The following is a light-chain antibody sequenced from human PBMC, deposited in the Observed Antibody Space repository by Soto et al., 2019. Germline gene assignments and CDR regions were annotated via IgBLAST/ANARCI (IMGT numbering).Light chain of an antibody. J-gene: IGKJ1*01. CDR1: QGISSY. Sequence: AVRMTQSTSSLSASTGTSVTITCRASQGISSYLAWYQQKPGTATKLLIYHASTLESGVPSRFSGSGSGTEFTLTISSLQPDDFATDYCQQYMSYSFGQGTKVDIK. CDR2: HAS. V-gene: IGKV1-8*01. CDR3: QQYMSYS.